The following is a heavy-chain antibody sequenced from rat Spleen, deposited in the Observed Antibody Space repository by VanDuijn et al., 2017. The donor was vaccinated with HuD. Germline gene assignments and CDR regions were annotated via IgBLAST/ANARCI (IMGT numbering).Heavy chain of an antibody. Sequence: EVQLVESGGGLVQPGGSLKLSCEASGFTFNNYWMTWIRQAPGKGLEWIASITNTGGSIYYLDSVKGRFTIFRDNAKNTLYLQMDSLRSEDTATYYCARADSSYRMFAYWGQGTLVTVSS. J-gene: IGHJ3*01. V-gene: IGHV5-31*01. CDR2: ITNTGGSI. CDR3: ARADSSYRMFAY. CDR1: GFTFNNYW. D-gene: IGHD1-2*01.